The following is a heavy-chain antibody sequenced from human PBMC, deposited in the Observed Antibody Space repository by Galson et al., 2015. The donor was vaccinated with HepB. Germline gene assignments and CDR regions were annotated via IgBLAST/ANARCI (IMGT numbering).Heavy chain of an antibody. CDR3: AKDPAGYCSNTSCAYGMDV. CDR1: GFNFRAFA. J-gene: IGHJ6*02. Sequence: SLRLSCAASGFNFRAFAMHWVRQAPGKGLGWVAIIWYDGSNEYYADSVKGRFTISRDNSKNTLYLQMNSLRADDTAVYYCAKDPAGYCSNTSCAYGMDVWGQGTTVTVSS. D-gene: IGHD2-2*01. V-gene: IGHV3-33*06. CDR2: IWYDGSNE.